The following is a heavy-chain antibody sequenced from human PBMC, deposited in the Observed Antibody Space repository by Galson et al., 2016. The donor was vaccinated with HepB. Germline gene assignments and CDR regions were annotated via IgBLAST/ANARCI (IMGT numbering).Heavy chain of an antibody. V-gene: IGHV1-18*01. CDR1: AYTFTSYG. J-gene: IGHJ6*02. CDR2: ISGHTGDT. CDR3: ARAPNEARRSYDVYYDMNV. D-gene: IGHD3-3*01. Sequence: SVKVSCKASAYTFTSYGINWVRQAPGQGLEWMGWISGHTGDTNYADTVKGSVTMTTDTSTTTVYMELRSLNSDDTAVFYCARAPNEARRSYDVYYDMNVWGQGTTVTVSS.